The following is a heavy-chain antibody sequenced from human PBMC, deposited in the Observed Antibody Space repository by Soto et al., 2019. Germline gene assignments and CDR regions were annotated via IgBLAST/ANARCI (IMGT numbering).Heavy chain of an antibody. J-gene: IGHJ4*02. V-gene: IGHV3-30-3*01. CDR1: GFTFSSYA. D-gene: IGHD3-10*01. CDR3: ASQVLLWFGELFSPYFDY. CDR2: ISYDGSNK. Sequence: QVQLVESGGGVVQPGRSRRLSCQASGFTFSSYAMPWVRQAPGKGREWVAVISYDGSNKYYADSVKGRFTISRDNSKNTLYLQMNSLRAEDTAVYYCASQVLLWFGELFSPYFDYWGQGTLVTVSS.